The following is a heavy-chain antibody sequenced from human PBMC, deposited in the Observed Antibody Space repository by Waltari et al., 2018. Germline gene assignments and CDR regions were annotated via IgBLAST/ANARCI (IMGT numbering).Heavy chain of an antibody. V-gene: IGHV3-30*18. Sequence: QVQLVESGGGVVQPGRSLKLSCAASGFTFSTYGMHWVRQAPGEGVEWVTLRAFDRSNTLYADSAQGRFTIARDNSKNTLYLQMNSLRAEDTAVYYCGKEKNNWSSYLDYWGQGTLVTVSS. D-gene: IGHD1-20*01. CDR1: GFTFSTYG. CDR2: RAFDRSNT. CDR3: GKEKNNWSSYLDY. J-gene: IGHJ4*02.